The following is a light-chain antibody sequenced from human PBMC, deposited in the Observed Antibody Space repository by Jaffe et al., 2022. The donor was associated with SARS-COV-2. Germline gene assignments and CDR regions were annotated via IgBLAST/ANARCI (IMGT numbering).Light chain of an antibody. Sequence: SVMTQSPDSLVVSLGERATINCKSSQSLLFSSNNKNYLAWYQQKPGQPPKLLISWASTRESGVPDRFSGSGSATDFTLTISSLQAEDVAVYYCQQYYNLPYAFGQGTKLEIK. CDR1: QSLLFSSNNKNY. CDR2: WAS. CDR3: QQYYNLPYA. J-gene: IGKJ2*01. V-gene: IGKV4-1*01.